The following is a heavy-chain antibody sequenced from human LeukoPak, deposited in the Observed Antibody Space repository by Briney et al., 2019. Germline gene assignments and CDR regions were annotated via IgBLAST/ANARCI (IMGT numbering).Heavy chain of an antibody. CDR2: ISGSGDST. V-gene: IGHV3-23*01. J-gene: IGHJ4*02. Sequence: GSLRLSCAASGFTFSTYGMNWVRQAPGKGLVWVSSISGSGDSTYYADSVKGRFTISRDNSKNTLYLQMNSLRAEDTAVYYCARRAGDYSHPYDYWGQGTLVTVSS. CDR1: GFTFSTYG. CDR3: ARRAGDYSHPYDY. D-gene: IGHD3-22*01.